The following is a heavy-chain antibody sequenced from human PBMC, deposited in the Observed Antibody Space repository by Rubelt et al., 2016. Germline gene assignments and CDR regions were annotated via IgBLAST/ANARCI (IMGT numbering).Heavy chain of an antibody. CDR1: GGSFRGYY. CDR2: ISQSGSA. V-gene: IGHV4-34*01. D-gene: IGHD3-9*01. J-gene: IGHJ1*01. CDR3: ARRPRYCEDASCHEHFQH. Sequence: QVQLQQWGAGLLKPSETLSLTCAVYGGSFRGYYWGWIRQPPGKGLEWIGEISQSGSANYNPSLKGGVPISVDASKNQFSLKLTSVTAADTAVYYCARRPRYCEDASCHEHFQHWGRGTLVIVSS.